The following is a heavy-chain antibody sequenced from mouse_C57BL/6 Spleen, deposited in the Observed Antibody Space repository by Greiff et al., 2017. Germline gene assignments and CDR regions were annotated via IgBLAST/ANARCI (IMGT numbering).Heavy chain of an antibody. CDR3: ARGALTTVVATEGDY. J-gene: IGHJ2*01. CDR2: IHPSDSDT. D-gene: IGHD1-1*01. V-gene: IGHV1-74*01. Sequence: QVQLQQPGAELVKPGASVKVSCKASGYTFTSYWMHWVKQRPGQGLEWIGRIHPSDSDTNYNQKFKGKATLTVDKSSSTAYMQLSSLTSEDSAVYYCARGALTTVVATEGDYWGQGTTLTVSS. CDR1: GYTFTSYW.